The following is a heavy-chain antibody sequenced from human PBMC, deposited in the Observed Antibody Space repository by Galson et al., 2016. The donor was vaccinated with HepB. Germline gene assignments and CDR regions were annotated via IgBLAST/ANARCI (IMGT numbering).Heavy chain of an antibody. CDR3: ARARVGSTDY. Sequence: QVQLQESGPGLVEPSETLSLTCTVSGGSISSGGYFWSWIRQHPGKGLEWIGCIYYSGSTYYNPSLQSRVTISVDTSKNQFSLNRSSVTAADTAVYYCARARVGSTDYWGQGTLVTVSS. CDR1: GGSISSGGYF. D-gene: IGHD1-26*01. J-gene: IGHJ4*02. CDR2: IYYSGST. V-gene: IGHV4-31*03.